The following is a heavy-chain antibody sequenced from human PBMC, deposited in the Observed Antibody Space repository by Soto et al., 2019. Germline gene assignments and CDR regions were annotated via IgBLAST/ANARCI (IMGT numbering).Heavy chain of an antibody. CDR2: ISSSSSYI. Sequence: PGGSLRLSCAASGFTFSSYSMNWVRQAPGKGLEWVSSISSSSSYIYYADSVKGRFTISRDNAKNSLYLQMNSLRAEDTAVYYCARDRLAVAGGGPLFLRGTLDAFDIWGQGTMVTVSS. CDR3: ARDRLAVAGGGPLFLRGTLDAFDI. V-gene: IGHV3-21*01. J-gene: IGHJ3*02. CDR1: GFTFSSYS. D-gene: IGHD6-19*01.